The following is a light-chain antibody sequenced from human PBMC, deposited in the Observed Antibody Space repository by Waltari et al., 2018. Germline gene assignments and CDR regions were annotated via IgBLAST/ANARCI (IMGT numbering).Light chain of an antibody. CDR3: QKYYSTPYT. CDR1: QSVLYSSNNKNY. V-gene: IGKV4-1*01. Sequence: IVMSQSPDSLAVSLCHSPPLTCQSLQSVLYSSNNKNYISWLQQKPGQPPNLLIYWASTRESGVPDRFSGSGSGTDFTLTISSLQAEDVAVYYCQKYYSTPYTFGQGTKLEIK. J-gene: IGKJ2*01. CDR2: WAS.